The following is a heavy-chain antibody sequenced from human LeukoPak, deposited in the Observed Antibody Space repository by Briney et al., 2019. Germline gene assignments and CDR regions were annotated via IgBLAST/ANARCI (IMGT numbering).Heavy chain of an antibody. CDR1: GGSISSTNW. CDR2: IDYNGIT. J-gene: IGHJ3*02. D-gene: IGHD3-16*01. CDR3: ARDSGGHYVYDALDI. Sequence: PSETLSLTCAVSGGSISSTNWWSWVRQPPGKGLEWIGEIDYNGITNYNPSLKSRVNISVDKSKNQFSLKLNSVTAADTAVYYCARDSGGHYVYDALDIWGQGTMVTVSS. V-gene: IGHV4-4*02.